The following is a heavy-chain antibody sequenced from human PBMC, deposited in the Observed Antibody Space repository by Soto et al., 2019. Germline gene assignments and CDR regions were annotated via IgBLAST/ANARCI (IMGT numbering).Heavy chain of an antibody. J-gene: IGHJ3*02. CDR2: ISSSSSTI. Sequence: GGSLRLSCAASGFTFSSYSMNWVRQAPGKGLEWVSYISSSSSTIYYADSVKGRFTISRDNAKNSLYLQMNSLRAEDTAVYYCARIDYGDYGFAFDIWGQGTMVTVSS. D-gene: IGHD4-17*01. CDR1: GFTFSSYS. CDR3: ARIDYGDYGFAFDI. V-gene: IGHV3-48*01.